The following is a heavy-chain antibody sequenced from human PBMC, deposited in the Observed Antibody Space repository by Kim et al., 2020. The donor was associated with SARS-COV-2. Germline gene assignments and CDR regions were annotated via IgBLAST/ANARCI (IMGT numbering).Heavy chain of an antibody. CDR3: AREIEIPTAYYYYGLDV. D-gene: IGHD4-17*01. Sequence: ASVKVSCKASGYTFTRYYMHWVRQAPGQGLEWLGMIEPTVGRASYAQNFQGRVSITRDSSTSTVYMELSSLRSEDTAVYYCAREIEIPTAYYYYGLDVWGRGTTVTVSS. J-gene: IGHJ6*02. CDR2: IEPTVGRA. CDR1: GYTFTRYY. V-gene: IGHV1-46*01.